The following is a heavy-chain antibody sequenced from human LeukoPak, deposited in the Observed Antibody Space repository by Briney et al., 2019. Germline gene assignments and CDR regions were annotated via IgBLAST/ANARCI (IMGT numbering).Heavy chain of an antibody. J-gene: IGHJ4*02. CDR2: IYYSGST. Sequence: KPSETLSLTCSVSGDPISSYYWSWIRQPPGKGLEWIGYIYYSGSTKYNPSLKSRVTLLADTSKNQLFPKLSSVTAADTAVYYCARAKSGVAGFFDYWGQGALVTVSS. CDR1: GDPISSYY. V-gene: IGHV4-59*01. CDR3: ARAKSGVAGFFDY. D-gene: IGHD6-19*01.